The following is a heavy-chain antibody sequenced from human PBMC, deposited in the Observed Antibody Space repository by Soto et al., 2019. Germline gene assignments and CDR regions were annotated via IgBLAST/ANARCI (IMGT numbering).Heavy chain of an antibody. CDR1: GFTFSGSA. D-gene: IGHD1-26*01. CDR3: SRHVVGSTGDY. J-gene: IGHJ4*02. V-gene: IGHV3-73*02. Sequence: EVQLVESGGGLVQPGGSLKLSCAASGFTFSGSAIHWVRQASGKGLEWVGRIRSKTNSFATAYAASVNGRFTISRDDSKNTAYLQMNSLKTEDTAVYYCSRHVVGSTGDYWGQGTLVTVSS. CDR2: IRSKTNSFAT.